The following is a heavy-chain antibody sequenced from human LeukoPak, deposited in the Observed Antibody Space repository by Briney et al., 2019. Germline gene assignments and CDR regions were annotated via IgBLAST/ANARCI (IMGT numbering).Heavy chain of an antibody. D-gene: IGHD4-11*01. Sequence: SETLSLTCAVYGGSFSGYYRSWIRQPPGKGLEWIGEINHSGSTNYNPSLKSRVTISVDTSKNQFSLKLSSVTAADTAVYYCAREDYSSSAFDIWGQGTMITVSS. CDR2: INHSGST. CDR3: AREDYSSSAFDI. J-gene: IGHJ3*02. CDR1: GGSFSGYY. V-gene: IGHV4-34*01.